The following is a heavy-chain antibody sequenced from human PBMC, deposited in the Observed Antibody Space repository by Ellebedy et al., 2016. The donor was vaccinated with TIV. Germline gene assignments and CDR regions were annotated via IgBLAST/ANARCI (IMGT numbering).Heavy chain of an antibody. V-gene: IGHV1-46*01. CDR3: ARAPGDDAFDI. Sequence: ASVKVSXKASGYTFTSYYMHWVRQAPGQGLEWMGIINPSGGSTSYAQKFQGRVTMTRDTSTSTVYMELSSLRSEDTAVYYCARAPGDDAFDIWGQGTMVTVSS. J-gene: IGHJ3*02. CDR1: GYTFTSYY. D-gene: IGHD3-10*01. CDR2: INPSGGST.